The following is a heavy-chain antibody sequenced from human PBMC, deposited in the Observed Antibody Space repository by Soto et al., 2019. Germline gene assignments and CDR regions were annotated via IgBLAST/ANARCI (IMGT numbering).Heavy chain of an antibody. V-gene: IGHV5-51*03. CDR3: ARAYCTSTNCRDLTFDP. J-gene: IGHJ5*02. CDR2: IHPGDFET. Sequence: GXSRKISFKGSGYRFATYWIAWVRQMPVKGLEWMGIIHPGDFETRYSPSFQGQVTISADTSFTTAYLQWSSLKASDTAMYFCARAYCTSTNCRDLTFDPWGQGTLVTVYS. D-gene: IGHD2-2*01. CDR1: GYRFATYW.